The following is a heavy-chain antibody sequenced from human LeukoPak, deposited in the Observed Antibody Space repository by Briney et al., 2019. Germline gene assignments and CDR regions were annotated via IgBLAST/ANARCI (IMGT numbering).Heavy chain of an antibody. CDR3: ARAYSSNWYDAFDP. CDR1: GFIFSDYW. D-gene: IGHD6-13*01. Sequence: QPGGSLRLSCAASGFIFSDYWMSWVRQAPGKGLEWVANIKEDGSEKYYVDSVKGRFTISRDNAKNSLYLQMNRLRAEDTAIYYCARAYSSNWYDAFDPWGQGTMVTVSS. CDR2: IKEDGSEK. V-gene: IGHV3-7*01. J-gene: IGHJ3*01.